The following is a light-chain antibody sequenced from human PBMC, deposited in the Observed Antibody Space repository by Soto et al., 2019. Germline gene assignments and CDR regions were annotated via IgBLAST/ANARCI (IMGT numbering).Light chain of an antibody. CDR2: QNN. Sequence: QSVSESPGKTVTISCTGSSGSIAYNYVQWYQQRPGSAPTTVIFQNNHRPSGVPDRFSGSIDSSSNSASLTISGLKTEDEADYYCQSYDSNNRGVFGGGTKLTVL. J-gene: IGLJ3*02. V-gene: IGLV6-57*02. CDR3: QSYDSNNRGV. CDR1: SGSIAYNY.